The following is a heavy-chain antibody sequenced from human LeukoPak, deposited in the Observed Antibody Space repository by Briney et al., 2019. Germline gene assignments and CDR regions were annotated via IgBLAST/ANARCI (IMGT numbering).Heavy chain of an antibody. D-gene: IGHD6-13*01. J-gene: IGHJ4*01. Sequence: GGSLRLSCAASXXXXXXXXVXXVXXXXXKXXEXVSVIXSGGSTYYADSVKDRFTISRDNSKNTLYLQMNSLRAEDTAVYYCASPYGSNWFYFDYWGHGTLVTVSS. CDR2: IXSGGST. V-gene: IGHV3-66*01. CDR1: XXXXXXXX. CDR3: ASPYGSNWFYFDY.